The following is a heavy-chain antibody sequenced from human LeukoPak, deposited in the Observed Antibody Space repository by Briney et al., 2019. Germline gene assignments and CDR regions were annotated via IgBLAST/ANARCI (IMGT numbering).Heavy chain of an antibody. V-gene: IGHV3-21*01. Sequence: GGSLRLSCAASGFTFSSYSMNWVRQAPGKVLEWVSSISSSSSYIYYADSVKGRFTISRDNAKNSLYLQMNSLRAEDTAVYYCARAGWFGEFAPNDAFDIWGQGTMVTVSS. CDR3: ARAGWFGEFAPNDAFDI. CDR2: ISSSSSYI. CDR1: GFTFSSYS. D-gene: IGHD3-10*01. J-gene: IGHJ3*02.